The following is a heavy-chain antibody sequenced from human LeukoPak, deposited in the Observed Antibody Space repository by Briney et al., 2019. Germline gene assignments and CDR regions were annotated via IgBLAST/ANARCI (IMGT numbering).Heavy chain of an antibody. J-gene: IGHJ4*02. Sequence: ASVKVSCKASGGTFGSYAISWVRQAPGQGLEWMGGIIPIFGTANYAQKFQGRVTITADESTSTAYMELSSLRSEDTAVYYCAREVAGRLYFHYWGQGTLVTVSS. CDR2: IIPIFGTA. CDR1: GGTFGSYA. D-gene: IGHD6-19*01. CDR3: AREVAGRLYFHY. V-gene: IGHV1-69*13.